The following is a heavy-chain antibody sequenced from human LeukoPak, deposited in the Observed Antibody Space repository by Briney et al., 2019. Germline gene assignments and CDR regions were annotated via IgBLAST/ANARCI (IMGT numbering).Heavy chain of an antibody. CDR1: GYSFTNYW. D-gene: IGHD6-6*01. CDR3: AREGEYSSSPHNWFDP. CDR2: IYPGDSDT. J-gene: IGHJ5*02. Sequence: GESLKISCKGSGYSFTNYWIGWVRQMPGKGLEWMGIIYPGDSDTKYSPSFQGQVTISADKSINTAYLQWSSLKASDTAMYYCAREGEYSSSPHNWFDPWGREPWSPSP. V-gene: IGHV5-51*03.